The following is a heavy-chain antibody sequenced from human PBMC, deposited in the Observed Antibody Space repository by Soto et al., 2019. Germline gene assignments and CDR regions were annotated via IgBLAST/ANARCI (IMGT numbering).Heavy chain of an antibody. CDR3: AKGVSPSYDFWSGYYYFDY. D-gene: IGHD3-3*01. Sequence: GGSLRLSCAASGFTFSSYGMHWVRQAPGKGLEWVAVISYDGSNKYYADSVKGRFTISRDNSKNTLYLQMNSLRAEDTAVYYCAKGVSPSYDFWSGYYYFDYWGQGTLVTVSS. V-gene: IGHV3-30*18. CDR2: ISYDGSNK. J-gene: IGHJ4*02. CDR1: GFTFSSYG.